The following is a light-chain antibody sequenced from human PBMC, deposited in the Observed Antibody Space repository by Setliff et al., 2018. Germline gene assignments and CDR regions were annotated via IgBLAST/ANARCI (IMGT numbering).Light chain of an antibody. CDR2: DVS. CDR3: CSFAGAGWV. V-gene: IGLV2-14*03. J-gene: IGLJ3*02. Sequence: QSALTQPASVSGSPGQSITISCTGTSSDVGGYNYVSWYQQHPGKAPKLIIYDVSNRPSGVSNRFSASKSGNTASLTISGLQAEDEADYYCCSFAGAGWVFGGGTK. CDR1: SSDVGGYNY.